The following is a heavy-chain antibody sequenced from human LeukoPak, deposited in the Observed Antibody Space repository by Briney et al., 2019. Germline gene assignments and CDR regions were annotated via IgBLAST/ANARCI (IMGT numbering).Heavy chain of an antibody. Sequence: GGSLRLSCAASGFTFSSYALHWVRQAPGKGLEWVALISYDGSGKYYADSVKGRFTISRDNSKNTLYLQMNSLRPEDTAVYYCARGYYYDSSGYLFGYWGQGTLVTVSS. V-gene: IGHV3-30*04. CDR2: ISYDGSGK. CDR3: ARGYYYDSSGYLFGY. D-gene: IGHD3-22*01. J-gene: IGHJ4*02. CDR1: GFTFSSYA.